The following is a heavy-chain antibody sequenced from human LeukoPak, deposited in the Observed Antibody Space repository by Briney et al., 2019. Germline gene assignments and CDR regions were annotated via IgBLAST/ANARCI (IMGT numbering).Heavy chain of an antibody. D-gene: IGHD3-10*01. CDR3: AREQSMVRGVRYLDY. J-gene: IGHJ4*02. CDR2: IIPIFGTA. Sequence: SAKVSCKASGGTFSSYAISWVRQAPGQGLEWMGRIIPIFGTANYAQKFQGRVTITTDESTSTAYMELSSLRSEDTAVYYCAREQSMVRGVRYLDYWGQGTLVTVSS. CDR1: GGTFSSYA. V-gene: IGHV1-69*05.